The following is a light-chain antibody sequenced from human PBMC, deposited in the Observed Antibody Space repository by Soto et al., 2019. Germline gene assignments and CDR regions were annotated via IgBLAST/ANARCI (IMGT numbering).Light chain of an antibody. J-gene: IGKJ4*01. CDR2: DVS. Sequence: AIQLTQSPSSLSASLGDRVTITCRTSQGISSALAWYRQRPGKAPELLIYDVSTLASGVTSRFRGSGSGTDFTLTISGLQPEDFATCYCQQFSTYPLTFGGGTKVEIK. CDR3: QQFSTYPLT. V-gene: IGKV1-13*02. CDR1: QGISSA.